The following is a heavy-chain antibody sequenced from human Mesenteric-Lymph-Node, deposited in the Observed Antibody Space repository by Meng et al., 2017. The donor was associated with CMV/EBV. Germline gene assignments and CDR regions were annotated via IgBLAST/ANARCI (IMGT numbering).Heavy chain of an antibody. Sequence: SVKVSCKASGGTFSSYAISWVRQAPGQGLVWMGGIIPIFGTANYAQKFQGRVTITTDESTSTAYMELSSLRSEDTAVYYCARARYCSSTSCYGPYYYYGMDVWGQGTTVTVSS. V-gene: IGHV1-69*05. D-gene: IGHD2-2*01. CDR2: IIPIFGTA. CDR3: ARARYCSSTSCYGPYYYYGMDV. CDR1: GGTFSSYA. J-gene: IGHJ6*02.